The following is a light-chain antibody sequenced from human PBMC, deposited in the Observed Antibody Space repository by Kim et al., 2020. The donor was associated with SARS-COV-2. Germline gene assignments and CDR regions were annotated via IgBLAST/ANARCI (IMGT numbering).Light chain of an antibody. CDR1: QGIRYS. CDR2: GAS. Sequence: AACGNTVTITCRGSQGIRYSLAWDRQNPGKVPMLLIYGASTLRSGVPSRFRGSGSGTDFTLPISSLQPEDAATYYCQKYNSAPWTFGQGTKVDIK. V-gene: IGKV1-27*01. CDR3: QKYNSAPWT. J-gene: IGKJ1*01.